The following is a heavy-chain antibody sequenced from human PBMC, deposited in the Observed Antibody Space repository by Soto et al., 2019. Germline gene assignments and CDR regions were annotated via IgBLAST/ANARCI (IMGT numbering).Heavy chain of an antibody. Sequence: EVHLLESGGGLVQPGGSLRLSCVASGFTFSSYAMSWVRQAPGKGLEWVSSIVGSGGRTYYADSVQGRFTISRDNSKNTLYLQMNSLGAEDTAIFYCAKAPVPAYTAYGSCVFELWGRGTLVTVSS. CDR3: AKAPVPAYTAYGSCVFEL. D-gene: IGHD4-17*01. J-gene: IGHJ1*01. CDR1: GFTFSSYA. V-gene: IGHV3-23*01. CDR2: IVGSGGRT.